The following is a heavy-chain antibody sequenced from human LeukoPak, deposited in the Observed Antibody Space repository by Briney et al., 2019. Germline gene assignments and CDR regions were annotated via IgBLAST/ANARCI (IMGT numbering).Heavy chain of an antibody. Sequence: TSQTLSLTCTVSDGSISSGGYYWSWIRQHPGKGLEWIGYIYYSGSTNYNPSLKSRVTISVDTSKNQFSLKLSSVTAADTAVYYCARQVPFWSGYTYYFDYWGQGTLVTVSS. CDR1: DGSISSGGYY. CDR3: ARQVPFWSGYTYYFDY. CDR2: IYYSGST. V-gene: IGHV4-31*03. J-gene: IGHJ4*02. D-gene: IGHD3-3*01.